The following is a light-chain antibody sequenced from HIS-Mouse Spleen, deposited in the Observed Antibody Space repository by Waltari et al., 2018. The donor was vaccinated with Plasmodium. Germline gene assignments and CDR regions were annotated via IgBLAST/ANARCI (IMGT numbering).Light chain of an antibody. V-gene: IGKV3-15*01. CDR1: QSVSSN. CDR3: QQYKNWSFT. Sequence: EIVMTQSPATLSVSPGERATLSCRAGQSVSSNLAWYQQKPGQAPRLLIYGASTRATGIPARFSGSGSVTEFTLTISSLQSEDFAVYYCQQYKNWSFTFGPGTKVDIK. CDR2: GAS. J-gene: IGKJ3*01.